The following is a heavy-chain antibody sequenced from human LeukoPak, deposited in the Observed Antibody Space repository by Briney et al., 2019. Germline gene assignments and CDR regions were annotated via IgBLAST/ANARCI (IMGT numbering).Heavy chain of an antibody. D-gene: IGHD6-6*01. CDR1: GYTFTAYY. CDR3: ARVGSITARKNYFDY. J-gene: IGHJ4*02. Sequence: ASVKVSCKAAGYTFTAYYIHWVRQAPGQGFEWMGWINPNSGGTNSAQKFQGRVTMTRDSSISTAYMEISRLTSDDTAVYHCARVGSITARKNYFDYWGQGTLVTVSS. CDR2: INPNSGGT. V-gene: IGHV1-2*02.